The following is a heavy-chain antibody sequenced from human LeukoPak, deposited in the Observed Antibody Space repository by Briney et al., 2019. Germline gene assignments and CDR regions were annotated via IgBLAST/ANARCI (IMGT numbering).Heavy chain of an antibody. J-gene: IGHJ4*02. Sequence: GGSLRLSCAASGFTFSSYSTNWVRQAPGKGLEWVSSISSSSSYIYYADSVKGRFTISRDNAKNSLYLQMNSLRAEDTAVYYCARVNSSGWYEGFDYWGQGTLVTVSS. CDR1: GFTFSSYS. CDR3: ARVNSSGWYEGFDY. V-gene: IGHV3-21*01. D-gene: IGHD6-19*01. CDR2: ISSSSSYI.